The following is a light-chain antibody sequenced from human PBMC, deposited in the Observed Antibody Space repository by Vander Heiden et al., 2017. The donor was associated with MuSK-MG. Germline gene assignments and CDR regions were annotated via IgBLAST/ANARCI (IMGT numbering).Light chain of an antibody. CDR3: TSYAGDNVV. Sequence: SALPQPLSPSASPGQSVTITCTGASSDVGGYNSVSWYQQHPGEAPKLMIDEVRKRPSGVPDRFSGSKSGNTASLTVSGLQAEDEADYFCTSYAGDNVVFGGGTKLTVL. CDR1: SSDVGGYNS. V-gene: IGLV2-8*01. J-gene: IGLJ2*01. CDR2: EVR.